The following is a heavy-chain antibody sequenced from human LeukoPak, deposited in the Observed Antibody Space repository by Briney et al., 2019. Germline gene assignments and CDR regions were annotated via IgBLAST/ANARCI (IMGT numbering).Heavy chain of an antibody. CDR2: IYPGDSDT. Sequence: GESLKISCKGSGYSFTSYWIGWVRQMPGKGLEWMGIIYPGDSDTRYSPSFQGKATISADKSISTAYLQWSSVKASDTAMYYCATRYNYYDSSGYYYFDYWGQGTLVTVSS. J-gene: IGHJ4*02. CDR3: ATRYNYYDSSGYYYFDY. V-gene: IGHV5-51*01. D-gene: IGHD3-22*01. CDR1: GYSFTSYW.